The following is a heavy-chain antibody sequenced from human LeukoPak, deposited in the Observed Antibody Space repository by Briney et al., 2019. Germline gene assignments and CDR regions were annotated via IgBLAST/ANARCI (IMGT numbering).Heavy chain of an antibody. J-gene: IGHJ4*02. CDR3: ARDRSGYSGYYFDS. CDR2: ISDSGNS. CDR1: GGSISSGGYY. V-gene: IGHV4-61*08. Sequence: SQTLSLTCTVSGGSISSGGYYWSWIRQHPGKGLEWIGYISDSGNSNYSPSLKTRVTVSLDTSRNQFSLKLTSVTAADTAVYYCARDRSGYSGYYFDSWGQGTLITVSS. D-gene: IGHD3-22*01.